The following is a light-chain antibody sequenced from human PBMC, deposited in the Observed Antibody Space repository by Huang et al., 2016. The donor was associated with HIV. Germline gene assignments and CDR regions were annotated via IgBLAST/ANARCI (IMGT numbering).Light chain of an antibody. CDR2: PAS. Sequence: DIQMTQSPSSLSASVGDTVTITCRASEGLGNSLAWYQQKPGKAPKLLVYPASRLQSGVPSRFSGSRSGTDYTLTISSLQPEDFATYYCQQYFDTRMYTFGQGTKLEIK. V-gene: IGKV1-NL1*01. CDR3: QQYFDTRMYT. CDR1: EGLGNS. J-gene: IGKJ2*01.